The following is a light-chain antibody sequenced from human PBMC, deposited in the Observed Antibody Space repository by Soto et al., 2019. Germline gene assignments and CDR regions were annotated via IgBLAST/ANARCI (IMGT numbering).Light chain of an antibody. CDR2: GAS. CDR3: QQYGSSPLLT. CDR1: QSVSRSY. J-gene: IGKJ4*01. Sequence: EIVLTQSPGTLSLSPGERATLSCRASQSVSRSYLAWYQQKPGQAPRLLIYGASSRATGIPDRFSGSGSGTDSTLTISRLEPEDFAVYYCQQYGSSPLLTFGGGTKVEIK. V-gene: IGKV3-20*01.